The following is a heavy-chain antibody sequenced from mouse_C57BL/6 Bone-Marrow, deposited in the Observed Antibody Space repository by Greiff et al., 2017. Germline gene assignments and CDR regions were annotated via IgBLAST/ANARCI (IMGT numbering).Heavy chain of an antibody. CDR1: GFTFSSYA. CDR2: ISDGGSYT. V-gene: IGHV5-4*01. CDR3: ARDWFRRYFDV. J-gene: IGHJ1*03. Sequence: EVKLVESGGGLVKPGGSLKLSCAASGFTFSSYAMSWVRQTPEKRLEWVATISDGGSYTYYPDNVKGRFTISRDNAKNNLYLQMSHLKSEDTAMYYCARDWFRRYFDVWGTGTTVTVSS. D-gene: IGHD2-2*01.